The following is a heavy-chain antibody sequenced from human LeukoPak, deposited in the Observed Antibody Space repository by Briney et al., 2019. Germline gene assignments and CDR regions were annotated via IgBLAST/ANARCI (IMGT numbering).Heavy chain of an antibody. V-gene: IGHV3-30*03. CDR2: ISYDGSNK. CDR3: ASQVTRWLQSADAFDI. CDR1: GFTFSTYG. Sequence: GGSLRLSCAASGFTFSTYGMHWVRQAPGKGLEWVAVISYDGSNKYYADSVKGRLPISRDNSKNTLYLQMNSLRAEDTAVYYCASQVTRWLQSADAFDIWGQGTMVTVSS. J-gene: IGHJ3*02. D-gene: IGHD5-24*01.